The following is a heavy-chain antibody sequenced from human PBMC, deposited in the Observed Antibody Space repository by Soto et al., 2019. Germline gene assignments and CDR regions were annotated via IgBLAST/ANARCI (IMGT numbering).Heavy chain of an antibody. CDR1: GYTFTSYA. Sequence: GASVKVSCKASGYTFTSYAMHWVRQAPGQRLEWMGWINAGNGNTKYSQRFQGRVTITRDTSASTAYMELSSLRSEDTAVYYCARISYDSSGYYHDAFDIWGQGTMVTVSS. CDR3: ARISYDSSGYYHDAFDI. CDR2: INAGNGNT. V-gene: IGHV1-3*01. J-gene: IGHJ3*02. D-gene: IGHD3-22*01.